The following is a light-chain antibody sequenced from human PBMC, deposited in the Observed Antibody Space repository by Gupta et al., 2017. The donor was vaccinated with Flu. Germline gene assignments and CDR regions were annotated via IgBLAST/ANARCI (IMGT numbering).Light chain of an antibody. CDR1: SSDVGGHDY. CDR2: EVT. V-gene: IGLV2-14*01. CDR3: SSYTSSNTWV. J-gene: IGLJ3*02. Sequence: QSALTQVASVSGSPGQSITITCTGTSSDVGGHDYVSWFQQQPGKAPTLMIYEVTNRPLGVSDRFSGSKSGNTASLTISGLQAEDEADYYCSSYTSSNTWVFGGGTKLTVL.